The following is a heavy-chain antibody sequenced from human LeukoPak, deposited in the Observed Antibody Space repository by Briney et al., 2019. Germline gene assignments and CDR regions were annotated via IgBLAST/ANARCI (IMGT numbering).Heavy chain of an antibody. CDR3: ARVGISDFFDY. CDR2: ISYDGSNK. V-gene: IGHV3-30*04. Sequence: GGSLRLSRAASGFTFSSYAMHWVRQAPGKGLEWVALISYDGSNKYYADSVKARFIISRDNSKNTVYLQMNSLRAEDTAVYYCARVGISDFFDYWGQGTLVTVSS. J-gene: IGHJ4*02. CDR1: GFTFSSYA. D-gene: IGHD2/OR15-2a*01.